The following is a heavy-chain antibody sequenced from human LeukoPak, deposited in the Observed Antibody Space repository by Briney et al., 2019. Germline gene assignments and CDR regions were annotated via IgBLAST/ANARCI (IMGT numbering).Heavy chain of an antibody. V-gene: IGHV3-66*02. CDR2: IYNDGST. J-gene: IGHJ4*02. D-gene: IGHD1-1*01. CDR1: GFTLSKSY. Sequence: PGGSLRLSCAASGFTLSKSYMAWVRQAPGKGLERVSSIYNDGSTVYADSVKGRFTISRDNSKNTLYLQMNSLRGDDTSVYYCAKIDMWNPSYWGQGTLVTVSS. CDR3: AKIDMWNPSY.